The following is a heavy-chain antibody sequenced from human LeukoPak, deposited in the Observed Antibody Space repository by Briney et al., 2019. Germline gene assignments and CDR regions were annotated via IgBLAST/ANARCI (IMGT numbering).Heavy chain of an antibody. CDR3: ARGRAVAGQNPYFDY. Sequence: KTSETLFLTCTVSGGSISSYYWSWIRQPAGKGLEWTGRIYTSGSTNYNPSLKSRVTMSVDTSKNQFSLKLSSVTAADTAVYYYARGRAVAGQNPYFDYWGQGTLVTVSS. J-gene: IGHJ4*02. D-gene: IGHD6-19*01. CDR2: IYTSGST. V-gene: IGHV4-4*07. CDR1: GGSISSYY.